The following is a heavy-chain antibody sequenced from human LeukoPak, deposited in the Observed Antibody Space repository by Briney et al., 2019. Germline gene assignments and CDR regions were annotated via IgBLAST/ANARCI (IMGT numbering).Heavy chain of an antibody. CDR2: ISSSSSYI. V-gene: IGHV3-21*04. Sequence: GGSLRLSCAASGFTFSSYSMNWVRQAPGKGLEWVSSISSSSSYIYYADSVKGRFTISRDNSKNTPYLQMNSLRAEDTAVYYCAKTVGFMEWSYFDYWGQGTLVTVSS. CDR1: GFTFSSYS. CDR3: AKTVGFMEWSYFDY. D-gene: IGHD3-3*01. J-gene: IGHJ4*02.